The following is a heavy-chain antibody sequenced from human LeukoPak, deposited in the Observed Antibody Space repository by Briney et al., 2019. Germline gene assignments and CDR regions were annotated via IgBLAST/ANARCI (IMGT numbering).Heavy chain of an antibody. D-gene: IGHD3-10*01. J-gene: IGHJ6*03. Sequence: PGGAPRPSPAAPGITFSSHNNNRGRQAPGEGREWVALIRSRGTYTQYADSVKGRFTISRDNAENSLYLQMNSLRAEDTAVYYCARADGSEYYMDVWGKGTTVTVSS. V-gene: IGHV3-21*01. CDR3: ARADGSEYYMDV. CDR2: IRSRGTYT. CDR1: GITFSSHN.